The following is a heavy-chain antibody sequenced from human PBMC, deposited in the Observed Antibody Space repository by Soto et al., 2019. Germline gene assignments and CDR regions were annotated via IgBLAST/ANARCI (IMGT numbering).Heavy chain of an antibody. D-gene: IGHD6-19*01. J-gene: IGHJ4*02. CDR1: GGTFSSYA. V-gene: IGHV1-69*13. CDR3: ARDRDSSGWLNFDY. CDR2: IIPIFGTA. Sequence: SVKVSCKASGGTFSSYAISWLRQAPGQGLEWMGGIIPIFGTANYAQKFQGRVTITADESTSTAYMELSSLRSEDTAVYYCARDRDSSGWLNFDYWGQGTLVTVSS.